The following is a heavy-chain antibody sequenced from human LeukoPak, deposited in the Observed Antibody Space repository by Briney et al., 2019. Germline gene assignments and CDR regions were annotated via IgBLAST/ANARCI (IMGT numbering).Heavy chain of an antibody. V-gene: IGHV4-38-2*02. J-gene: IGHJ4*02. CDR3: ARVWTDSGSYYDDRGAFDY. CDR1: GYSISSGYY. D-gene: IGHD1-26*01. Sequence: PSETLSLTCTVSGYSISSGYYWGWIRQPPGKGLEWIGSIYHSGSTYYNPSLKSRVTVSVDTSKNRISLKLSSVTAADTALYYCARVWTDSGSYYDDRGAFDYWGQGTLVTVSS. CDR2: IYHSGST.